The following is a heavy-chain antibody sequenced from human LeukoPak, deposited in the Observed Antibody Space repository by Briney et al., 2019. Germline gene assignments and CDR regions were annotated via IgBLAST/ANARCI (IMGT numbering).Heavy chain of an antibody. Sequence: SETLSLTCTVSGGSISNYSWNWIRQPPGKGLEWIGYLCFTGSTNYYPSLKSRVTISLDTSKNQFSLKLSSVTAADTAIYYCARGRWLQFSDWGPGTLVTVSS. CDR3: ARGRWLQFSD. V-gene: IGHV4-59*01. CDR1: GGSISNYS. J-gene: IGHJ4*02. CDR2: LCFTGST. D-gene: IGHD5-24*01.